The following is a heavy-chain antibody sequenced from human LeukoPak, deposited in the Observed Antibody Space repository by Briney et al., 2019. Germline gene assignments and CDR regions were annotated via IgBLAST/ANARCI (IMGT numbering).Heavy chain of an antibody. D-gene: IGHD3-22*01. Sequence: SETLSLTCTVSGGSISSSGYYWSWIRQHPGKGLEWIGYIYYSGSTYYNPSLKSRVTISVDTSKNQFSLKLSSVTAADTAVYYCARASVGDSSGYYVDYWGQGTLVTVSS. V-gene: IGHV4-31*03. CDR1: GGSISSSGYY. CDR2: IYYSGST. J-gene: IGHJ4*02. CDR3: ARASVGDSSGYYVDY.